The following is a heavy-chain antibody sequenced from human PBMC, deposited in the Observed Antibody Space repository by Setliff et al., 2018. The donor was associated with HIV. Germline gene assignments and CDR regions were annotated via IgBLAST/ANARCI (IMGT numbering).Heavy chain of an antibody. CDR2: LYFGGST. CDR3: ARGKGSGWYLRFDY. CDR1: GGSFSGYY. V-gene: IGHV4-34*01. Sequence: SETLSLTCAVYGGSFSGYYWSWIRQPPGKGLEWIGTLYFGGSTNYNPSLKSRVTISVDTSKNQFSLKLSSVTAADTVVYYCARGKGSGWYLRFDYWGQGTLVTVSS. J-gene: IGHJ4*02. D-gene: IGHD6-19*01.